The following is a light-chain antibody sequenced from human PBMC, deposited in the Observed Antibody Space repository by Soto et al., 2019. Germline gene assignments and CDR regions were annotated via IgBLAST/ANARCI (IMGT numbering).Light chain of an antibody. CDR2: LNNDGSH. CDR3: QTGGTGFQV. J-gene: IGLJ2*01. Sequence: QPVLTQSPSASASLGASVKLICTLSSGHSSYAIAWHQKQPGKGPRYLMDLNNDGSHTKGDGIPDRFSGSSSGAERYLIISSLQSVDEADYFCQTGGTGFQVFGGGTKVTVL. CDR1: SGHSSYA. V-gene: IGLV4-69*01.